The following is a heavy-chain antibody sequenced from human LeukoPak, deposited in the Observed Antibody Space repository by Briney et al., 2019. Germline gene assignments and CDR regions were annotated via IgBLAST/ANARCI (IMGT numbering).Heavy chain of an antibody. CDR3: AAHLAAAGHPEDVVAFDI. CDR1: GYTLTELS. V-gene: IGHV1-24*01. Sequence: GASVKVSCKVSGYTLTELSMHWVRQAPGKGLEWMGGFDPEDGETIYAQKFQGRVTMTEDTSTNTAYMELSSLRSEDTAVYYCAAHLAAAGHPEDVVAFDIWGQGTTVTVSS. CDR2: FDPEDGET. D-gene: IGHD6-13*01. J-gene: IGHJ3*02.